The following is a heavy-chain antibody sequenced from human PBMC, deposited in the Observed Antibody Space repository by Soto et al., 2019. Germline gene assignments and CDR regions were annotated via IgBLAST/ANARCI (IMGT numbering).Heavy chain of an antibody. CDR3: AIDACGTECFSHFDY. CDR2: ISVSGGRI. J-gene: IGHJ4*02. CDR1: GFIFSTSA. Sequence: EVQLLESGGGLVQPGGSLRLSCAASGFIFSTSAMNWVRQAPGKGLEWVSSISVSGGRIYYADSVKGRFTISRDNSKNTLYLQMNSLRAEDTAVYYCAIDACGTECFSHFDYWGQGALVTVSS. D-gene: IGHD2-21*01. V-gene: IGHV3-23*01.